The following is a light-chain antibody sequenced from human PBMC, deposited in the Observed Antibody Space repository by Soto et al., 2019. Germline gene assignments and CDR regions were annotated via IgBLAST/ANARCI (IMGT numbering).Light chain of an antibody. Sequence: EIVMTQSPATLPVSPGERATLSCRASQSLSINLAWYQQKPGQAPRVLIYGASTRATGIPDRFSGSGSGTDFSLTISRLEPEDFAVYHCQQYSSSPRTFGQGTRLEIK. CDR3: QQYSSSPRT. V-gene: IGKV3-15*01. CDR2: GAS. J-gene: IGKJ5*01. CDR1: QSLSIN.